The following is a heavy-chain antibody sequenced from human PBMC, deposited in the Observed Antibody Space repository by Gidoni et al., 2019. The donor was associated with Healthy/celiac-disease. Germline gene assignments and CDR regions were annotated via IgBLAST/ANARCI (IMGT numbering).Heavy chain of an antibody. CDR1: GGSISSYY. J-gene: IGHJ4*02. D-gene: IGHD6-19*01. Sequence: QVQLQESGPGLVKPSETLSLTCTCSGGSISSYYWSWIRQPPGKGLEWIGYIYYSGSTNYNPSLKSRVTISVDTSKNQFSLKLSSVTAADTAVYYCARERSGWYDYWGQGTLVTVSS. CDR2: IYYSGST. V-gene: IGHV4-59*01. CDR3: ARERSGWYDY.